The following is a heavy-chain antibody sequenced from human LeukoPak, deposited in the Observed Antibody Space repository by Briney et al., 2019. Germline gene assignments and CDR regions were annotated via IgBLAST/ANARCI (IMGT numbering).Heavy chain of an antibody. V-gene: IGHV1-46*01. CDR3: AREGRVGTTWFDP. Sequence: ASVKVSCKASGYTFTSYYMHWVRQAPGQGLEWMGIINPSGGGTSYAQKFQGRVTMTRDTSTSTVYMELSSLRSEDTAVYYCAREGRVGTTWFDPWGQGTLVTVSS. CDR2: INPSGGGT. J-gene: IGHJ5*02. CDR1: GYTFTSYY. D-gene: IGHD2-2*01.